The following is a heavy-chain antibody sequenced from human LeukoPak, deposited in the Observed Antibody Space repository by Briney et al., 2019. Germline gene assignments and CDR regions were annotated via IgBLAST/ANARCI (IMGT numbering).Heavy chain of an antibody. CDR3: ARTMYSSGWYAFDY. D-gene: IGHD6-19*01. CDR1: GFAFSIYG. V-gene: IGHV3-33*03. Sequence: GGSLRLSCATSGFAFSIYGMNWVRQAPGKGLEWVAIIWNDGSDQYYSDSVKGRFSISRDNSKNTLYLQMNSLRAEDTAVYYCARTMYSSGWYAFDYWGQGILVTVSS. J-gene: IGHJ4*02. CDR2: IWNDGSDQ.